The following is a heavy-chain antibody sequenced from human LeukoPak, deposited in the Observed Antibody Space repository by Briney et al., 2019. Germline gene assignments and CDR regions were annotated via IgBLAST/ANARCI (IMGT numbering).Heavy chain of an antibody. V-gene: IGHV3-15*01. CDR1: GFNFNDAW. Sequence: GGCLRLSCATSGFNFNDAWMSWVRQAPGGGLEWVGRLKSKGGGETADYGAAVKGRFTISRDDSKSTLYLQMNSLKNEDTAVYFCSWELDVSFGRRLESWGQGTLVTVAS. J-gene: IGHJ4*02. D-gene: IGHD1-1*01. CDR2: LKSKGGGETA. CDR3: SWELDVSFGRRLES.